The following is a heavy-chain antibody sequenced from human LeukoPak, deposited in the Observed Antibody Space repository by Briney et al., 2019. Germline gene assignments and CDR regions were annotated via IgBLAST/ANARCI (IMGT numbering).Heavy chain of an antibody. CDR1: GYSFTSYW. V-gene: IGHV5-10-1*01. CDR3: ATSGGNNPFDY. D-gene: IGHD1-14*01. CDR2: ITPSDSYT. J-gene: IGHJ4*02. Sequence: GESLKISCKGSGYSFTSYWISWVRQMPGKGLEWMGRITPSDSYTNYSPSFRGHVTISADKSITTAYLQWSSLRASDTAMYYCATSGGNNPFDYWGQGTLVTVSS.